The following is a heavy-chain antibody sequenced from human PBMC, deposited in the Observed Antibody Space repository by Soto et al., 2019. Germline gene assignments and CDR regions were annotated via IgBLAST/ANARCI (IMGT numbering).Heavy chain of an antibody. V-gene: IGHV3-30*18. Sequence: GGSLRLSCAAPGFTFSSYGMHWVRQAPGKGLEWVAVISYDGSNKYYADSVKGRFTISRDNSKNTLYLQMNSLRAEDTAVYYCAKAFWHYGSGSYFDYWGQGTLVTVSS. CDR2: ISYDGSNK. J-gene: IGHJ4*02. D-gene: IGHD3-10*01. CDR1: GFTFSSYG. CDR3: AKAFWHYGSGSYFDY.